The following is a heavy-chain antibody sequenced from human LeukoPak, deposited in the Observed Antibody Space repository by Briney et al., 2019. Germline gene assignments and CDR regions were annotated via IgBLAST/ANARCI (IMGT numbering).Heavy chain of an antibody. CDR2: IWYDGSNK. J-gene: IGHJ3*02. CDR3: ARVNYDYGAYVGAFDI. D-gene: IGHD4-17*01. Sequence: GRSLRLSCAASGFTFSSYAMHWVRQAPGKGLEWVAVIWYDGSNKYYVDSVKGRFTISRDNSKNTLSLQMDSLRAEDTAVYYCARVNYDYGAYVGAFDIWGQGTMVTVSS. CDR1: GFTFSSYA. V-gene: IGHV3-33*01.